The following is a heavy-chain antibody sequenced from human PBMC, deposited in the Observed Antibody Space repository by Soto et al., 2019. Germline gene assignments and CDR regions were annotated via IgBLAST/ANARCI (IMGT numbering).Heavy chain of an antibody. CDR3: ARPTIADNWFDP. V-gene: IGHV4-39*01. CDR2: MYYSGST. CDR1: GGSISSSSYY. J-gene: IGHJ5*02. Sequence: SETLSLTCTVSGGSISSSSYYWGWIRQPPGKGLEWIGSMYYSGSTYYNPSLKSRGTICVDTSKNQLPLKLSPVTAADTAVYYCARPTIADNWFDPWGQGPLATVS. D-gene: IGHD6-13*01.